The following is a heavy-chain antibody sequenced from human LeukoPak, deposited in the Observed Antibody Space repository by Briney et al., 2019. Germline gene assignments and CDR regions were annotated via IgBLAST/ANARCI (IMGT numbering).Heavy chain of an antibody. Sequence: GGSLRLSCAASGFTFSSYWMSWVRQAPGKGLEWVANIKQDGSEKYYVDSVKGRFTISRDNARNSLYMQMNSLRVEDTAVYYCARLFGGVTTFDYWGQGALVTVSS. J-gene: IGHJ4*02. CDR2: IKQDGSEK. CDR1: GFTFSSYW. D-gene: IGHD2-8*02. V-gene: IGHV3-7*01. CDR3: ARLFGGVTTFDY.